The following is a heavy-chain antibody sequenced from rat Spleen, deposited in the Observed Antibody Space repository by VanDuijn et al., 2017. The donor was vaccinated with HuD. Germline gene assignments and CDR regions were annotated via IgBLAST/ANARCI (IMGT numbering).Heavy chain of an antibody. Sequence: EVQLVESDGGLVQPGRSLKFSCAASGFTFSDYAMAWVRQAPKKGLEWVATIIYDGSSTYYRDSVKGRFTISRDNAKSTLYLQMDSLRSEDSATYYCARAGYLRDWYFDFWGPGTMVTVSS. D-gene: IGHD2-2*01. J-gene: IGHJ1*01. CDR1: GFTFSDYA. CDR3: ARAGYLRDWYFDF. V-gene: IGHV5-17*01. CDR2: IIYDGSST.